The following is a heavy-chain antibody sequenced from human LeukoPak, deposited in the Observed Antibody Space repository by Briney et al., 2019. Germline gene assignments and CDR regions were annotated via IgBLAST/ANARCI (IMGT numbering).Heavy chain of an antibody. D-gene: IGHD1-14*01. V-gene: IGHV4-34*01. CDR3: AIGNQLDY. CDR2: INHSGST. J-gene: IGHJ4*02. Sequence: SETLSLTCAVYGGSFSGYYWSWIRRPPGKGLEWIGEINHSGSTNYNPSLKSRVTISVDTSKNQFSLKLSSVTAADTAVYYCAIGNQLDYWGQGTLVTVSS. CDR1: GGSFSGYY.